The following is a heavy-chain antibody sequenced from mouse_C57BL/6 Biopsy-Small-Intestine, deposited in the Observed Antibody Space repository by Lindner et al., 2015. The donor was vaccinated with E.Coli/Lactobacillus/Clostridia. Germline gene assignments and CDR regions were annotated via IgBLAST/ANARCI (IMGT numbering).Heavy chain of an antibody. Sequence: VQLQESGGGLVQPGNSLSLSCAASGFTFTDYYMSWVRQPPGKALEWLGFIRNKANGYTTEYSASVKGRFTISRDNSQSILYLQMNALRAEDSATYYCARRYLTGAMDYWGQGTSVTVSS. J-gene: IGHJ4*01. CDR2: IRNKANGYTT. D-gene: IGHD2-12*01. CDR3: ARRYLTGAMDY. V-gene: IGHV7-3*01. CDR1: GFTFTDYY.